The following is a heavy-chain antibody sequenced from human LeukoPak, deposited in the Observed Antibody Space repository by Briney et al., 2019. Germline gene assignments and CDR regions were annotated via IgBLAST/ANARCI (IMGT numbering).Heavy chain of an antibody. CDR3: ARDRLHYGEYEKTFDY. CDR2: ITFSSSII. J-gene: IGHJ4*02. Sequence: GGSLRLSCAASGFTFTSYSMNWVRQAPGKGLEWVSYITFSSSIIYYADSVRGRFTISRDNAKNSLYLQMNSLRAEDTAVYYCARDRLHYGEYEKTFDYWGQGTLVTVSS. CDR1: GFTFTSYS. D-gene: IGHD4-17*01. V-gene: IGHV3-48*01.